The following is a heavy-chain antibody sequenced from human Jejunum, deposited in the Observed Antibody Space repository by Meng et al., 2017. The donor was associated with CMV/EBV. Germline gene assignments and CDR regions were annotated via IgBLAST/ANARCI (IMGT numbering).Heavy chain of an antibody. CDR1: GAAISSSGSY. CDR3: SRDEGEYRVYSRLD. D-gene: IGHD6-13*01. Sequence: GAAISSSGSYWGWTRHPPGKGLEWIGNVYDGGKTYYNPSLKSRITISLDTTKSQFSLRLSSVTAADTAVYYCSRDEGEYRVYSRLDWGQGTLVTVSS. J-gene: IGHJ4*02. V-gene: IGHV4-39*07. CDR2: VYDGGKT.